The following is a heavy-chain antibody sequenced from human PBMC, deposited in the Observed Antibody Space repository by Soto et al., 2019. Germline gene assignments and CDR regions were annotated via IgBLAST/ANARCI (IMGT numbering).Heavy chain of an antibody. CDR1: RFTFSSYS. CDR3: ASRVITGTTVYYYGMDV. D-gene: IGHD1-7*01. V-gene: IGHV3-48*02. CDR2: ISSSSSTI. J-gene: IGHJ6*02. Sequence: EVQLVESGGGLVKPGGSLRLSCAASRFTFSSYSMNWVRQAPGKGLEWVSYISSSSSTIYYADSVKGRFTISRDNAKNSLYLQMNSLRDEDTAVYYCASRVITGTTVYYYGMDVWGQGTTVTVSS.